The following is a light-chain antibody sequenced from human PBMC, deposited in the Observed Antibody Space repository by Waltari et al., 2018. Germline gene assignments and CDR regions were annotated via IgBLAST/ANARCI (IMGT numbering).Light chain of an antibody. CDR1: RSNIGSKV. V-gene: IGLV1-44*01. CDR3: SAWDDSLNGPVV. Sequence: QSVLTQPPSASGTPGQRVTISCSGSRSNIGSKVLCWYQQVPGTAPRLIIHSTHQRPSGVPDRFSGSKSGTSASLAISGLQAADEADYYCSAWDDSLNGPVVFGGGTKLTVL. J-gene: IGLJ2*01. CDR2: STH.